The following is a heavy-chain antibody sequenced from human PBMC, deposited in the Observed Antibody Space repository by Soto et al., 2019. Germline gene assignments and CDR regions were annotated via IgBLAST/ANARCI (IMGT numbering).Heavy chain of an antibody. D-gene: IGHD5-12*01. V-gene: IGHV1-18*01. CDR3: ARDQIIVATIRGDY. CDR2: ISAYNGNT. CDR1: GYTFTSYG. Sequence: QVQLVQSGAEVKKPGASVKVSCKASGYTFTSYGISWVRQAPGQGLEGMGWISAYNGNTNYAQKLQGRVTMTTDTSTSTAHRELRSLRSDDTAVYCCARDQIIVATIRGDYWGQGTLVTVSS. J-gene: IGHJ4*02.